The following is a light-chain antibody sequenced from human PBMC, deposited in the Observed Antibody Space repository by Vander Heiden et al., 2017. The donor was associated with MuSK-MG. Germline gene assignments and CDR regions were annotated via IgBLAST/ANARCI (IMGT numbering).Light chain of an antibody. Sequence: QCSLTPPASVSRAPGQSITISCTGTSSDVGGYNYVSWYQQHPGKAPKLMIYDVSNRPSGVSNRFSGSKSGNTASLTISGLQAEDEADYYCSSYTSSSTPVYVFGTGTKVTVL. V-gene: IGLV2-14*01. J-gene: IGLJ1*01. CDR2: DVS. CDR3: SSYTSSSTPVYV. CDR1: SSDVGGYNY.